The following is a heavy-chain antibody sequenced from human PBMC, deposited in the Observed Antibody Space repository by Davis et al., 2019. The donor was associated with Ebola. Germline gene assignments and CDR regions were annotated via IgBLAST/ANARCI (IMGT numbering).Heavy chain of an antibody. Sequence: PGGSLRLSCTASGFIFRNWGMTWVRQASGKGLECVAAISMRGDSTDYADSVRGRFTIARANSNNMLYLQMNSLTVEDTAVYYCVQGTTSCKAWGQGTLVTVSS. CDR1: GFIFRNWG. J-gene: IGHJ4*02. D-gene: IGHD2-2*01. CDR2: ISMRGDST. V-gene: IGHV3-23*01. CDR3: VQGTTSCKA.